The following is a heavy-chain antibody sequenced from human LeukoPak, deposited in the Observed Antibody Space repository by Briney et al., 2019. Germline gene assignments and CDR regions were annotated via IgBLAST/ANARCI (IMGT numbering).Heavy chain of an antibody. Sequence: SVKVSCKASGYTFTHYAMNWVRQAPGQGLEWMGGIIPIFGTANYAQKFQGRVTITADESTSTAYMELSSLRSEDTAVYYCARTDIAAPHWFDPWGQGTLVTVSS. J-gene: IGHJ5*02. CDR2: IIPIFGTA. V-gene: IGHV1-69*13. D-gene: IGHD6-13*01. CDR1: GYTFTHYA. CDR3: ARTDIAAPHWFDP.